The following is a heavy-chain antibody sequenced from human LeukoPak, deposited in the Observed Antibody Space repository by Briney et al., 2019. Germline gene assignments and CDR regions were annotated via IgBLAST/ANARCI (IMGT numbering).Heavy chain of an antibody. CDR1: GFTFNNYG. Sequence: GGSLRLSCAVSGFTFNNYGMSWVRQAPGRGLEWVSAIADGGETTYYADSVKGRFTISRDYSKNTLHLQMNSVRAEDTAVYYGARKAARTSGHDYWGQGILVTVSS. V-gene: IGHV3-23*01. D-gene: IGHD1-1*01. CDR3: ARKAARTSGHDY. J-gene: IGHJ4*02. CDR2: IADGGETT.